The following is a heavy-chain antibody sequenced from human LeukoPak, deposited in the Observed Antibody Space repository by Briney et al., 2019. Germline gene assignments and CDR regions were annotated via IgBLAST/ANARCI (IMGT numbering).Heavy chain of an antibody. J-gene: IGHJ5*02. V-gene: IGHV3-66*01. CDR1: GFTVGSNY. D-gene: IGHD1-26*01. Sequence: QPGGSLRLSYAVSGFTVGSNYMSWVRQAPGTGLEWVSVIYSGGSTDYADSVKGRFTISRDNSKNTLYLQMNSLRAEDTAIYYCARDLNNGSYHWFDPWGQGTLVTVSS. CDR2: IYSGGST. CDR3: ARDLNNGSYHWFDP.